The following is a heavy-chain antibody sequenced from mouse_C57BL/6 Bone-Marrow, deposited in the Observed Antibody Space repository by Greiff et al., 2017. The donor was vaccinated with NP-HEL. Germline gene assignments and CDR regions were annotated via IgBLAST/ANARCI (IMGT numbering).Heavy chain of an antibody. V-gene: IGHV5-6*01. CDR2: ISSGGSYT. CDR3: ARYPVAY. Sequence: VQLKESGGDLVKPGGSLKLSCAASGFTFSSYGMSWVRQTPDKRLEWVATISSGGSYTYYPDSVKGRFTISRDNAKNTLYLQMSSLTSEETAMYYCARYPVAYWGQGTLVTVSA. J-gene: IGHJ3*01. CDR1: GFTFSSYG.